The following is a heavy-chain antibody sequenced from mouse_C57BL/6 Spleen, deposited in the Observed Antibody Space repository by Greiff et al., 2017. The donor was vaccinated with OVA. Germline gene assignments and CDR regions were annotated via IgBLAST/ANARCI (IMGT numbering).Heavy chain of an antibody. Sequence: LKQPGAELVRPGSSVKLSCKASYFAFTASAMHWVKQRPGHGLEWIGSFTMYSDATEYSENVKGKATLTANTSSSTAYMELSSLTSEDSAVYYCARGSSYGDAMDYWGQGTSVTVSS. CDR2: FTMYSDAT. CDR3: ARGSSYGDAMDY. V-gene: IGHV1-49*01. CDR1: YFAFTASA. D-gene: IGHD1-1*01. J-gene: IGHJ4*01.